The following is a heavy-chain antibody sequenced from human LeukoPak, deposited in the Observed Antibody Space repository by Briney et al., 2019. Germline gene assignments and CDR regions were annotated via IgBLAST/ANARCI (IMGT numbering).Heavy chain of an antibody. J-gene: IGHJ4*02. CDR2: IFSGGST. CDR3: AKDGVESYGGVSFFDY. V-gene: IGHV3-53*01. D-gene: IGHD4-23*01. Sequence: GGSLRLSCAASGFTVSSNYMSWVRQAPGKGLECVSVIFSGGSTYYADPVKGRFTISRDKSKDTLFLQMNSLRVEDTAIYYCAKDGVESYGGVSFFDYWGQGTLVTVSS. CDR1: GFTVSSNY.